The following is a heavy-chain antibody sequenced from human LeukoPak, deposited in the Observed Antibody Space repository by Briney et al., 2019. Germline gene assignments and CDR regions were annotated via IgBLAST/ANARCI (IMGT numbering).Heavy chain of an antibody. D-gene: IGHD5-24*01. CDR2: IIPILGIA. V-gene: IGHV1-69*04. J-gene: IGHJ4*02. CDR3: ARGPQGWLQFD. CDR1: GYTFTNYY. Sequence: GASVKVSCKASGYTFTNYYIHWVRQAPGQGLEWMGRIIPILGIANYAQKFQGRVTITADKSTSTAYMELSSLRSEDTAVYYCARGPQGWLQFDWGQGTLVTVSS.